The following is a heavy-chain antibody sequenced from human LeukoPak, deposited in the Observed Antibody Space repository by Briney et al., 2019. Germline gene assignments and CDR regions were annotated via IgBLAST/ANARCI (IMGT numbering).Heavy chain of an antibody. D-gene: IGHD3-3*01. CDR2: ISSSSSYI. J-gene: IGHJ4*02. CDR1: GFTFSSYS. Sequence: GGSLRLSCAASGFTFSSYSMNWVRQAPGKGLEWVSSISSSSSYIYYADSVKGRFTISRDNAKNSLYLQMNSLRAEDTAVYYCARGDDFWSGYYLYFDYWGQGTLVTVSS. CDR3: ARGDDFWSGYYLYFDY. V-gene: IGHV3-21*01.